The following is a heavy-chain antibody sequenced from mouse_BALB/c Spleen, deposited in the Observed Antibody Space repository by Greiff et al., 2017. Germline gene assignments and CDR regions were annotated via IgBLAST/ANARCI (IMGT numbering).Heavy chain of an antibody. CDR2: ISYSGST. J-gene: IGHJ3*01. V-gene: IGHV3-2*02. Sequence: EVKLEESGPGLVKPSQSLSLTCTVTGYSITSDYAWNWIRQFPGNKLEWMGYISYSGSTSYNPSLKSRISITRDTSKNQFFLQLNSVTTEDTATYYCARGGGTTSPWFAYWGQGTLVTVSA. D-gene: IGHD2-14*01. CDR1: GYSITSDYA. CDR3: ARGGGTTSPWFAY.